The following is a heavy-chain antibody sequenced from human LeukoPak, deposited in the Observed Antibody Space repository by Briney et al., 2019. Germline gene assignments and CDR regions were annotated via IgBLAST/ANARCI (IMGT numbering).Heavy chain of an antibody. J-gene: IGHJ4*02. Sequence: GGSLRLSCAASGFTLASYGMSWVRQAPGKGLEWVSVVSGSGDSTYYADSVKGRFTISRGNSKNTLYLQMNSLRVEDTAVYYCAKEETGYYYNGFDYWGQGTLVTVSS. V-gene: IGHV3-23*01. D-gene: IGHD3-22*01. CDR2: VSGSGDST. CDR3: AKEETGYYYNGFDY. CDR1: GFTLASYG.